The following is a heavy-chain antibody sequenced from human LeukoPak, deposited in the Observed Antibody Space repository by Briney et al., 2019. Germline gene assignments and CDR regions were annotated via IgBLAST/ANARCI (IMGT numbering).Heavy chain of an antibody. CDR3: ARNPPYCSGGSCYPYYFDY. CDR2: ISTYNGNT. Sequence: ASVKVSCKASGYTFTSYGIGWVRQALGQGLEWMGWISTYNGNTNYAQKLQDRVTMTTDTSTSTAYIELRSLSSDDTAVYYCARNPPYCSGGSCYPYYFDYWGQGTLVTVSS. V-gene: IGHV1-18*01. J-gene: IGHJ4*02. CDR1: GYTFTSYG. D-gene: IGHD2-15*01.